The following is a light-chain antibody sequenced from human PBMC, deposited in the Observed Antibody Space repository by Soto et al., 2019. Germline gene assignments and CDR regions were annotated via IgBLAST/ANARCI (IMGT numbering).Light chain of an antibody. CDR1: ASNIGANYD. Sequence: QSALTQPPSVSGAAGQRVTISCTGGASNIGANYDVHSYQQLPGTAPKLLIYGTSNRPSGVPDRFSGSKSGTSASLAITGLQAEDEAHYFCQSYDFTLGAFWVFGGGTKVTVL. CDR3: QSYDFTLGAFWV. V-gene: IGLV1-40*01. CDR2: GTS. J-gene: IGLJ3*02.